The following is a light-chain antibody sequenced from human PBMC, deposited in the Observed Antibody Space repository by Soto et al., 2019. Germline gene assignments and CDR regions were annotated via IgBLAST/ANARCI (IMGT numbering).Light chain of an antibody. CDR1: SSDVGSYNR. CDR2: EVS. Sequence: QSALTQPPSVSGSPGQSVTISCTGTSSDVGSYNRVSWYQQPPGTAPKLMIYEVSNRPSGVPDRFSGSKSGNTASLTIPGLQAEDEAYFYDSPYKRSSPRRYVFGTGTKLTVL. V-gene: IGLV2-18*02. J-gene: IGLJ1*01. CDR3: SPYKRSSPRRYV.